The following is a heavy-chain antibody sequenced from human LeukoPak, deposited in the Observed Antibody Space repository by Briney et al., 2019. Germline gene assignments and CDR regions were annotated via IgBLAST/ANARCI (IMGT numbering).Heavy chain of an antibody. D-gene: IGHD3-9*01. J-gene: IGHJ4*02. CDR1: GGSFSGYY. CDR3: ARGRPLEVLRYFDWFPPFDY. Sequence: SETLSLTCAVYGGSFSGYYWSWIRQPPGKGLEWIGDINNSGSTNYNPSLKSRVTISVDTSKNQFSLKLSSVTAADTAVYYCARGRPLEVLRYFDWFPPFDYWGQGTLVTVSS. CDR2: INNSGST. V-gene: IGHV4-34*01.